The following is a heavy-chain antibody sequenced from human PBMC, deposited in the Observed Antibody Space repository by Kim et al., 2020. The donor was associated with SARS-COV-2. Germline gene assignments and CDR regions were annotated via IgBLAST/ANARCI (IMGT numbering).Heavy chain of an antibody. Sequence: SETLSLTCTVSGGSISSYYWSWIRQPPGKGLEWIGYIYYSGSTNYNPSLKSRVTISVDTSKNQFSLKLSSVTAADTAVYYCAREVPGDAFDIWGQGTMVTVSS. CDR3: AREVPGDAFDI. CDR1: GGSISSYY. D-gene: IGHD2-2*01. V-gene: IGHV4-59*01. J-gene: IGHJ3*02. CDR2: IYYSGST.